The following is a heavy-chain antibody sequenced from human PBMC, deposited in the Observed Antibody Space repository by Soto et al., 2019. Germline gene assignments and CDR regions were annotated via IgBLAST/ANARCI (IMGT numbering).Heavy chain of an antibody. CDR2: IIHSGGT. Sequence: PSETLSLTCAVSGGSFSAYYWSWVRQPPGKGLEWIGEIIHSGGTNYNPSLKSRVTISVDKSKNQFSLKLSSVTAADTAVYYCARGDYYGSGSFVLGDYYYGMDVWGQGTTVTVSS. CDR1: GGSFSAYY. CDR3: ARGDYYGSGSFVLGDYYYGMDV. J-gene: IGHJ6*02. V-gene: IGHV4-34*01. D-gene: IGHD3-10*01.